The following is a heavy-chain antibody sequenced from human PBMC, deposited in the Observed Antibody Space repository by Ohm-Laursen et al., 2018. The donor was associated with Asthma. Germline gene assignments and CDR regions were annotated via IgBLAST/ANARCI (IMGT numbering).Heavy chain of an antibody. J-gene: IGHJ5*02. V-gene: IGHV1/OR15-3*02. Sequence: GATVKISCKASGYTFTGYFIYWVRQAPGQGLEWMGWITGSGNTNFSQKFQGRVTITRDTSASTAYMELSSLRSEDTAVYYCARAFYDILTGYSHNWFDPWGQGTLVTVSS. CDR2: ITGSGNT. CDR1: GYTFTGYF. CDR3: ARAFYDILTGYSHNWFDP. D-gene: IGHD3-9*01.